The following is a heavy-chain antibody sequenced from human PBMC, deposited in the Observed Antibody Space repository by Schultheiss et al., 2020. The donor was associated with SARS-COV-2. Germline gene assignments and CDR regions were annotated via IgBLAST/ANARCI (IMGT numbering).Heavy chain of an antibody. CDR2: ISSSSSYI. Sequence: GGSLRLSCAASGFTFSSYSMNWVRQAPGKGLEWVSSISSSSSYIYYADSVKGRFTISRDNSKNTLYLQMNSLRAEDTAVYYCARDHGYCSSTSCYHFDYWGQGTLVTVSS. V-gene: IGHV3-21*01. D-gene: IGHD2-2*03. CDR3: ARDHGYCSSTSCYHFDY. J-gene: IGHJ4*02. CDR1: GFTFSSYS.